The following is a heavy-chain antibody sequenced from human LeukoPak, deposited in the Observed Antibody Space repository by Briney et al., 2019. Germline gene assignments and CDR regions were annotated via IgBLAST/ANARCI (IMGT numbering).Heavy chain of an antibody. D-gene: IGHD3-22*01. CDR3: ARAPSEVGGYYPEYFRH. CDR1: GFTFSRYW. V-gene: IGHV3-74*01. Sequence: GGSLRLSCEASGFTFSRYWMHWVRQAQGKGLVWVSRIKSDGKTNYADSVKGRFTISRDNAKNTVSLQMDSLRAEDTGVYYCARAPSEVGGYYPEYFRHWGQGTLVTVSS. CDR2: IKSDGKT. J-gene: IGHJ1*01.